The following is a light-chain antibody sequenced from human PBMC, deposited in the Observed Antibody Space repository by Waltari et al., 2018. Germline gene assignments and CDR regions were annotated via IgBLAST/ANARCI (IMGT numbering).Light chain of an antibody. CDR2: GAS. V-gene: IGKV4-1*01. Sequence: DIVMTQSPDSLAVSLGERATFNCKSSQSVLYSSNNKNYLAWYQQKPGQPPKLLIYGASTRESGVPDRFSGSGSGTDFTLKISRVEVEDVGVYYCMQGTHWPLTFGPGTKVDIK. J-gene: IGKJ3*01. CDR1: QSVLYSSNNKNY. CDR3: MQGTHWPLT.